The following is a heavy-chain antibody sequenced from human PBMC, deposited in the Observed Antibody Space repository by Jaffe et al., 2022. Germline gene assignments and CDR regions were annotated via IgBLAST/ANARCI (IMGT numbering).Heavy chain of an antibody. Sequence: QVQLVESGGGVVQPGGSLRLSCAASGFTFSSYGMHWVRQAPGKGLEWVAFIRYDGSNKYYADSVKGRFTISRDNSKNTLYLQMNSLRAEDTAVYYCAKGGSGIFSYYGSGSSYYYYYYMDVWGKGTTVTVSS. CDR3: AKGGSGIFSYYGSGSSYYYYYYMDV. D-gene: IGHD3-10*01. J-gene: IGHJ6*03. CDR1: GFTFSSYG. V-gene: IGHV3-30*02. CDR2: IRYDGSNK.